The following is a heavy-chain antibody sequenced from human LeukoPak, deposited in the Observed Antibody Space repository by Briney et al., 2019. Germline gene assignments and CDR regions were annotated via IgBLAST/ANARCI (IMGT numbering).Heavy chain of an antibody. CDR1: GYTFTSYG. CDR2: ISAYNGNT. CDR3: ARNRPYYYDSSGYDDNDY. Sequence: ASVKVSCKASGYTFTSYGISWVRQAPGQGLERMGWISAYNGNTNYAQKLQGRVTMTTDTSTSTAYMELRSLRSDDTALYYCARNRPYYYDSSGYDDNDYWGQGTLVTVSS. D-gene: IGHD3-22*01. V-gene: IGHV1-18*01. J-gene: IGHJ4*02.